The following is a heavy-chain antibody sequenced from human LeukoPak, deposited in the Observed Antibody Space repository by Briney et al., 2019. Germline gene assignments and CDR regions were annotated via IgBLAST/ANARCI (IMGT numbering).Heavy chain of an antibody. J-gene: IGHJ4*02. Sequence: PGGSLRLSCAASGFTFSSYGMHWVRQAPGKGLEWVAFIRYDGSNKYYADSVKGRFTISRDNSKNTLYLQMNSLRAEDTAVYYCARGGQWLVPGGFDYWGQGTLVTVSS. CDR1: GFTFSSYG. CDR3: ARGGQWLVPGGFDY. CDR2: IRYDGSNK. V-gene: IGHV3-30*02. D-gene: IGHD6-19*01.